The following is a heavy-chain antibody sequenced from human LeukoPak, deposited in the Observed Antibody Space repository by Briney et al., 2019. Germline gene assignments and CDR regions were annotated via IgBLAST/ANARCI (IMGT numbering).Heavy chain of an antibody. CDR3: AKGMVRGVIPTDLDY. CDR1: GFTFSSYA. D-gene: IGHD3-10*01. CDR2: ISGSGGST. Sequence: GGSLRLSCAASGFTFSSYAMSWVRQAPGKGLEWDSAISGSGGSTYYADSVKGRFTISRDNSKNTLYLQMNSLRAEDTAVYYCAKGMVRGVIPTDLDYWGQGTLVTVSS. V-gene: IGHV3-23*01. J-gene: IGHJ4*02.